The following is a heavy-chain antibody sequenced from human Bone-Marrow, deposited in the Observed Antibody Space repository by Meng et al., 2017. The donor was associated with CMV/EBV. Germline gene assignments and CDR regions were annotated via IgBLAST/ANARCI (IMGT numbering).Heavy chain of an antibody. J-gene: IGHJ3*02. Sequence: GGSLRLSCAASGFTFDDYAMHWVRQAPGKGLEWVSGISWNSGSIGYADSVKGRFTISRDNAKNSLYLQMNSLRAEDMALYYCAKEEKLGYYDSIDAFDIWGQGTMVPVSS. V-gene: IGHV3-9*03. CDR1: GFTFDDYA. D-gene: IGHD3-22*01. CDR3: AKEEKLGYYDSIDAFDI. CDR2: ISWNSGSI.